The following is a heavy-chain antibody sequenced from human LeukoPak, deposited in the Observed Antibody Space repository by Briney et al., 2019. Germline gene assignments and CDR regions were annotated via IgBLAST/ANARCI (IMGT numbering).Heavy chain of an antibody. J-gene: IGHJ5*02. CDR1: GYSFTSHY. CDR3: ARDNSVGDIAWWLDP. D-gene: IGHD3-16*02. CDR2: INPSGSST. V-gene: IGHV1-46*01. Sequence: ASVKVSCKASGYSFTSHYMHWVRQAPGQGLEWMGLINPSGSSTLYAQKFQGRVTMTRDMSTTTDYMELSSLRSEDTAVYYCARDNSVGDIAWWLDPWGQGTLVTVSS.